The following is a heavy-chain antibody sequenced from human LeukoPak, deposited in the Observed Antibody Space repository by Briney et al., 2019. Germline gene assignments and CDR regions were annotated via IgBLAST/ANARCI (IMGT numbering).Heavy chain of an antibody. D-gene: IGHD3-16*02. J-gene: IGHJ4*02. Sequence: SETLSLTCTVSGGSISSYYWSWIRQPPGKGLEWIGYIYYSGSTNYNPSLKSRVTILVDTSKNQFSLKLSSVTAADTAVYYCARGGDDYVWGSYRSYYFDYWGQGTLVTVSS. CDR1: GGSISSYY. CDR2: IYYSGST. CDR3: ARGGDDYVWGSYRSYYFDY. V-gene: IGHV4-59*08.